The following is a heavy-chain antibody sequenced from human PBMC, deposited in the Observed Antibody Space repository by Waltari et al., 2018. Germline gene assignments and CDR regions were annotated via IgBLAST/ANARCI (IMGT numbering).Heavy chain of an antibody. D-gene: IGHD3-3*01. Sequence: QVQLVQSGAEVKKPGASVKVSCKASGYTFTGYYMHWVRQAPGQGLEWMGWINPNSGGTNYAQKFQGRVTMTRDTSISTAYMELSRLRSDDTAVYYCARESALLEWPRNYYYGMDVWGQGTTVTVSS. J-gene: IGHJ6*02. V-gene: IGHV1-2*02. CDR2: INPNSGGT. CDR1: GYTFTGYY. CDR3: ARESALLEWPRNYYYGMDV.